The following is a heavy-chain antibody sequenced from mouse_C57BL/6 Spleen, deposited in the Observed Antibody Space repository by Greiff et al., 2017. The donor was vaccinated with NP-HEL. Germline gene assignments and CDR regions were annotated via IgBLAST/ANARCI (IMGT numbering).Heavy chain of an antibody. Sequence: VQLQQSGPELVKPGASVKISCKASGYTFTDYYMNWVKQSHGKSLEWIGDINPNNGGTSYNQKFKGKATLTVDKSSSTAYMELRSLTSEDSAVYYCATYYGYDRAYFDYWGQGTTLTVSS. D-gene: IGHD2-9*01. J-gene: IGHJ2*01. V-gene: IGHV1-26*01. CDR2: INPNNGGT. CDR1: GYTFTDYY. CDR3: ATYYGYDRAYFDY.